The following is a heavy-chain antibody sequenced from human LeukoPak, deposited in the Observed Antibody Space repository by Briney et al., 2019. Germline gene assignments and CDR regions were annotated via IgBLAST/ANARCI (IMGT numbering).Heavy chain of an antibody. V-gene: IGHV4-34*01. J-gene: IGHJ5*02. Sequence: PSETLSLTCAVYGGSFSGYYWSWIRQPPGKGLEWIGEINHSGSTNYNPSLKSRVTISVDTSKNRFSLKLSSVTAADTAVYYCARGLRDGYTPAWGQGTLVTVSS. CDR1: GGSFSGYY. D-gene: IGHD5-24*01. CDR3: ARGLRDGYTPA. CDR2: INHSGST.